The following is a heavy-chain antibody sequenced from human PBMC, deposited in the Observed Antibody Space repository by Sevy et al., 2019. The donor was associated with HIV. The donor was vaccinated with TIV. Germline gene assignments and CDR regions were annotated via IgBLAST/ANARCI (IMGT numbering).Heavy chain of an antibody. CDR3: ARRYFDL. Sequence: GGCLRLSCKASGFTFSDFWMQWVRQAPGKGLEWVANIRQDGNEIYYGDSVKGRFTISRDNAKNALYLQMDGLRAEHTAVYYCARRYFDLWGQGTLVSVSS. CDR2: IRQDGNEI. V-gene: IGHV3-7*01. J-gene: IGHJ4*02. CDR1: GFTFSDFW.